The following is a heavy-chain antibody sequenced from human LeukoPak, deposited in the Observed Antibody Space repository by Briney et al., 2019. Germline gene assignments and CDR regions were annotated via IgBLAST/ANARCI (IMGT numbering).Heavy chain of an antibody. J-gene: IGHJ3*02. CDR2: ISSSGSAR. V-gene: IGHV3-11*01. CDR1: GFTFSDYY. Sequence: GYLRLSCAASGFTFSDYYMSWIRQAPGKGLEWVSYISSSGSARYYADSVKGRFTISRDNAKNSLYLQMNSLRTEDTAVYYCARGGFNYGAFDIWGQGTMVTVSS. CDR3: ARGGFNYGAFDI. D-gene: IGHD5-24*01.